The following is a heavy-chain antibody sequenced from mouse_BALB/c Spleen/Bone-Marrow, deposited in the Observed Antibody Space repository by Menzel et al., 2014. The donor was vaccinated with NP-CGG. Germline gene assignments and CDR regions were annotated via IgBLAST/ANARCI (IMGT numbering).Heavy chain of an antibody. CDR3: ARHITTVVADD. CDR1: GFTFSSYA. Sequence: EVKVVESGGGLVKPGGSLKLSCAASGFTFSSYAMSWVRQTPEKRLEWVATISSGGSYTYYPDSVKGRFTISRDNAKNTLYLQLSSLRSEDTAMYYCARHITTVVADDWGQGTTLTVSS. D-gene: IGHD1-1*01. V-gene: IGHV5-9-3*01. CDR2: ISSGGSYT. J-gene: IGHJ2*01.